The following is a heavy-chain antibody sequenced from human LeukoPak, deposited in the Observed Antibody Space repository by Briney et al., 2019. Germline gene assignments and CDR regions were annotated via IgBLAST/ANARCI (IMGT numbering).Heavy chain of an antibody. V-gene: IGHV3-66*01. Sequence: PGGSLRLSCAASGVTVSNNYMSWVRQAPGKGLEWVSVIYSGGSTYYADSVKGRFTISRDNPKNTLYLQMNSLRAEDTAVYYCARDQYSSSWYSGYWGQGTLVTVSS. CDR2: IYSGGST. CDR3: ARDQYSSSWYSGY. J-gene: IGHJ4*02. D-gene: IGHD6-13*01. CDR1: GVTVSNNY.